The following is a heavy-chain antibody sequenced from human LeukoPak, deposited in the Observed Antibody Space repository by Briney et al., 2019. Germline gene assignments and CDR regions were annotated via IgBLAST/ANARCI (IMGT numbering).Heavy chain of an antibody. D-gene: IGHD3-22*01. J-gene: IGHJ5*02. CDR3: ARHYYDSSAYSNWFDP. CDR2: ISAYNGNT. CDR1: GYTFTSYG. Sequence: ASVKVSCKASGYTFTSYGISWVRQAPGQGLEWMGWISAYNGNTNYAQKLQGRVTMTTDTSTSTAYMELRSLRSDDTAVYYCARHYYDSSAYSNWFDPWGQGTLVTVSS. V-gene: IGHV1-18*01.